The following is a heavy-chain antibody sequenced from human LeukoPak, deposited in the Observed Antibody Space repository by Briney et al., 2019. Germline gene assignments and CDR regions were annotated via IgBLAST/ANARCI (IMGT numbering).Heavy chain of an antibody. V-gene: IGHV6-1*01. J-gene: IGHJ5*02. Sequence: SQTLSLTFSSSGDSVSSNSAAWNWIRQSPSRGLEWLGRTYYRSKWYNDYAVSVKSRLTINPDTSKNQFSLQLTSVTPEDTAVYYCARGRYIVATISPPGRWFDPWGQGTLVTVSS. CDR3: ARGRYIVATISPPGRWFDP. CDR1: GDSVSSNSAA. CDR2: TYYRSKWYN. D-gene: IGHD5-12*01.